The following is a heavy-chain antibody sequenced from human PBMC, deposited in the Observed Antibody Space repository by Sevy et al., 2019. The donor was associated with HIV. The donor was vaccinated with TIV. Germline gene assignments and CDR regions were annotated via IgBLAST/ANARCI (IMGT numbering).Heavy chain of an antibody. CDR3: ASGILDH. V-gene: IGHV3-33*08. Sequence: GGSLRLSCVGSGFNFSDYGMHWVRQAPGKGLEWVAVIWYDGSNKYNEDSVKGRFTISRDKSKNTAYLQMNNLRVEDSAVYYCASGILDHWVQGALVTVSS. J-gene: IGHJ4*02. CDR2: IWYDGSNK. D-gene: IGHD1-26*01. CDR1: GFNFSDYG.